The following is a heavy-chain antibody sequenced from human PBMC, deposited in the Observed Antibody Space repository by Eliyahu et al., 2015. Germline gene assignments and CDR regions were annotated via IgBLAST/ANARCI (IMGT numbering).Heavy chain of an antibody. CDR3: ARSFGGNSTPLDY. J-gene: IGHJ4*02. V-gene: IGHV1-2*02. Sequence: QVQLVQSGAEVKKPGASVKVSCKASGYTFTGNYIHWLGPAPAQGLEWMGGINPNSGGTDYAEKFQGRVTMTRDTSIRTAYMELSRLQSDDTAVYFCARSFGGNSTPLDYWGQGTLVTVSS. D-gene: IGHD4-23*01. CDR1: GYTFTGNY. CDR2: INPNSGGT.